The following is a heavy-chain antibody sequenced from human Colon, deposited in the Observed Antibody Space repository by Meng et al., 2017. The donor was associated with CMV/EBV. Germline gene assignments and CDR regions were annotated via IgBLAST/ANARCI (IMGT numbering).Heavy chain of an antibody. Sequence: GGSLRLSCAASEFSFSSFQMNWVRQAPGKGLEWVAYISSSGSTMHYTDSVKGRFTISRDNAKNSLYLQMNSLRAEDTAVYYCARRVLSEQYEWGRFAFDIWGRGTMVTVSS. CDR3: ARRVLSEQYEWGRFAFDI. D-gene: IGHD5-12*01. V-gene: IGHV3-48*03. CDR2: ISSSGSTM. J-gene: IGHJ3*02. CDR1: EFSFSSFQ.